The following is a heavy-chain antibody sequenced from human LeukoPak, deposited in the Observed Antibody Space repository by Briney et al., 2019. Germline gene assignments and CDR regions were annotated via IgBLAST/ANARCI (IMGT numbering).Heavy chain of an antibody. Sequence: PGGSLRLSCAAAGFTFSSYAMSWVRQAPGKGLEWISAISGSGGSTYYADSVKGRFTISRDNSKNTLYLQMNSLRAEDTAVYYCAKDRRYFVCWFDPWGQGTLVTVSS. CDR2: ISGSGGST. J-gene: IGHJ5*02. V-gene: IGHV3-23*01. CDR3: AKDRRYFVCWFDP. D-gene: IGHD3-9*01. CDR1: GFTFSSYA.